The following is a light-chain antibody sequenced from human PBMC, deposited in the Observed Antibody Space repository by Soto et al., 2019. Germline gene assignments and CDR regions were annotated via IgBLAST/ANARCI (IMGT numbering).Light chain of an antibody. CDR3: QQSYTVPIT. V-gene: IGKV1-39*01. J-gene: IGKJ5*01. Sequence: DIQMTQSPSSLSASVGDRVTITCRASQSISGFLNWYQQKPGKAPKFLIFAASNLQSGVPSRFSGSGTETEFTLTISSLQLEDFGTYYCQQSYTVPITCGQGTRLEIK. CDR1: QSISGF. CDR2: AAS.